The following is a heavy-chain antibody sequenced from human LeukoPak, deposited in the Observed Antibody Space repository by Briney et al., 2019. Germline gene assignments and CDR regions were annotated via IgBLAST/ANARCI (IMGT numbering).Heavy chain of an antibody. J-gene: IGHJ4*02. CDR1: GFTFDSYG. CDR3: ARELVDFWSGYYALSDY. D-gene: IGHD3-3*01. V-gene: IGHV3-30*02. CDR2: IWYDGNSK. Sequence: GGSLRLSCATSGFTFDSYGMHWVRQAPGKGLVWVAFIWYDGNSKYYADSVKGRFTISRDNSKNTLYLQMSSLRTEDTAVYYCARELVDFWSGYYALSDYWGQGTLVTVSS.